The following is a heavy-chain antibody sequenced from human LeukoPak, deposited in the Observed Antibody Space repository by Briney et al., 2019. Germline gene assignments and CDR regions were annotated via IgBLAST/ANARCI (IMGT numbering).Heavy chain of an antibody. V-gene: IGHV3-23*01. CDR3: AKGTGSSGWRYCFDY. D-gene: IGHD6-19*01. Sequence: GGSLRLSCATSGITFSNCAMSWVRQAPGEGLEWVSTISASGGSTYYADSVKGRFTTSRDNSKNTVYLQMSSLRAEDTAVYFCAKGTGSSGWRYCFDYWGQGTLVTVSS. J-gene: IGHJ4*02. CDR2: ISASGGST. CDR1: GITFSNCA.